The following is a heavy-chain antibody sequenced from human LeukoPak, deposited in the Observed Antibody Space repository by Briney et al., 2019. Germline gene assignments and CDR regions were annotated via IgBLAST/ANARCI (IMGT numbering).Heavy chain of an antibody. J-gene: IGHJ4*02. CDR2: INPSGGST. Sequence: ASVKVSCKASGGTFSSYTISWVRQAPGQGLEWMGIINPSGGSTSYAQKFQGRVTMTRNTSISTAYMELSSLRSEDTAVYYCARGPYSGSQNFDYWGQGTLVTVSS. D-gene: IGHD1-26*01. V-gene: IGHV1-46*01. CDR3: ARGPYSGSQNFDY. CDR1: GGTFSSYT.